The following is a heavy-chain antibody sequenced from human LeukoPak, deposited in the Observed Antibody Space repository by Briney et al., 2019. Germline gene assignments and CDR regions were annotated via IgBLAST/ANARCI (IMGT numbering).Heavy chain of an antibody. CDR1: GGSISNYY. D-gene: IGHD6-6*01. V-gene: IGHV4-59*08. Sequence: PSETLSLTCTVSGGSISNYYWSWIRQPPGKGLEWIGYIYYSGSTNYNPSLKSRVTISVDTSKNQFSLKLSSVTAADTAVYYCARHVAARVYNWFDPWGQGTLVTVSS. CDR3: ARHVAARVYNWFDP. J-gene: IGHJ5*02. CDR2: IYYSGST.